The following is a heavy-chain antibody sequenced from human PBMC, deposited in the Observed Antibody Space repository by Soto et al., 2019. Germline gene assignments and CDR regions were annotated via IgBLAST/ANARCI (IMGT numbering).Heavy chain of an antibody. V-gene: IGHV1-69*02. Sequence: GASVKVSCKASGGTFSSYTISWVRQAPGQGLEWMGRIIPILGIANYAQKFQGRVTITADKSTSTAYMELSSLRSEDTAVYYCARGVLIFSESPGGYFYIDVLGKAXTVTVSS. J-gene: IGHJ6*03. D-gene: IGHD3-3*01. CDR3: ARGVLIFSESPGGYFYIDV. CDR1: GGTFSSYT. CDR2: IIPILGIA.